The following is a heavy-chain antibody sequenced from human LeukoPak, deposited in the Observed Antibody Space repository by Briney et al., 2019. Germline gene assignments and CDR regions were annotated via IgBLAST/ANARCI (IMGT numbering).Heavy chain of an antibody. CDR2: INPNSGDT. CDR3: ARILVATIRPIDY. Sequence: ASVRVSCKASGYTFIAYYMHWVRQAPGQGLDWMGWINPNSGDTYYPQRFQGRVTMTRDTSISTAYMELNGLRSDDTAVYYCARILVATIRPIDYWGQGTLVTVSS. D-gene: IGHD5-12*01. V-gene: IGHV1-2*02. CDR1: GYTFIAYY. J-gene: IGHJ4*02.